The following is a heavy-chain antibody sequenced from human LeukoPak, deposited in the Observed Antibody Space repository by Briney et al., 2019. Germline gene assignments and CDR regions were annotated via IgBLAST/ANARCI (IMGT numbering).Heavy chain of an antibody. CDR3: ARQYISGWFFDY. CDR1: S. D-gene: IGHD6-19*01. V-gene: IGHV3-53*01. CDR2: IYSDGST. J-gene: IGHJ4*02. Sequence: SLSWVRQAPGKGLEWVSIIYSDGSTYYADSVKGRFTISRDNSQNTVFLQMNSLRAEDTAVYYCARQYISGWFFDYWGQGALVTVYS.